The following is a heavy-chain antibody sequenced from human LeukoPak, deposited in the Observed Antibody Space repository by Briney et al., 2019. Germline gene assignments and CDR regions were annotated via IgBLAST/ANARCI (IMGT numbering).Heavy chain of an antibody. J-gene: IGHJ4*02. Sequence: GGSLRLSCAASGFTFSSYAMHWVRQAPGKGLEWVAVISYDGSNKYYADSVKGRFTISRDNAENSLFLHMNSLRGEDTAVYYCEQIPPFRAFTFWGQGTRVTVSS. CDR2: ISYDGSNK. V-gene: IGHV3-30-3*01. CDR1: GFTFSSYA. CDR3: EQIPPFRAFTF.